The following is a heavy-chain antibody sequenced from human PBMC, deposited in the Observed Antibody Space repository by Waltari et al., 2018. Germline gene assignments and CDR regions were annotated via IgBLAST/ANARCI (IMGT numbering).Heavy chain of an antibody. CDR3: AKMSGYALSGGLRIDY. D-gene: IGHD2-2*01. Sequence: EVQLLESGGGLVQPGGSLRLSCAASGFTFSSYAMSWVRQAPGKGLEWVSAISGSGGSTYYADSVKGRFTISRDNSKNTLYLQMNSLRAEDTAVYYCAKMSGYALSGGLRIDYWGQGTLVTVSS. CDR1: GFTFSSYA. V-gene: IGHV3-23*01. J-gene: IGHJ4*02. CDR2: ISGSGGST.